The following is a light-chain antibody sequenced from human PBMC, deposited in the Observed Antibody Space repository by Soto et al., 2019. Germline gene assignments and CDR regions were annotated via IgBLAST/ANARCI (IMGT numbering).Light chain of an antibody. CDR3: QQYYSTPVT. CDR1: QSVLYSSNKENY. Sequence: DIVMTQSPASLAVSLGERATINCKSSQSVLYSSNKENYLAWYQQKPGQPPKLLIYWASTRESGVPDRFSGSGSGTDFTLTISSLQAEDVAVYYCQQYYSTPVTFGPGTKVDIK. J-gene: IGKJ3*01. CDR2: WAS. V-gene: IGKV4-1*01.